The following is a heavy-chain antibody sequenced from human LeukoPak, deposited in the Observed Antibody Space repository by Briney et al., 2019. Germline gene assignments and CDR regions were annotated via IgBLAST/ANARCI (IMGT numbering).Heavy chain of an antibody. CDR3: ARVGPLDAFDI. Sequence: ASVKVSCKASGVIFSINWVRQAHGQGLEWMGWINPNSGGTNYAQKFQGWVTMTRDTSISTAYMELSRLRSDDTAVYYCARVGPLDAFDIWGQGTMVTVSS. CDR2: INPNSGGT. CDR1: GVIFS. J-gene: IGHJ3*02. V-gene: IGHV1-2*04.